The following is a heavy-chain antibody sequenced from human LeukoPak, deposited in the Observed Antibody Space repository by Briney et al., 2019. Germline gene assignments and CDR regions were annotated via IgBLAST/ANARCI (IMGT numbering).Heavy chain of an antibody. CDR3: ARCTASCYANAFDV. J-gene: IGHJ3*01. CDR2: INGAGIVT. D-gene: IGHD2-2*01. Sequence: GGSLRLSCAASGFTFKNNAITSVRQAPGQGLEWVSAINGAGIVTEYATSLKGRFTISRANSKSTLYLQMDSLRPEDTAVYYCARCTASCYANAFDVWGQGTLLTVSS. CDR1: GFTFKNNA. V-gene: IGHV3-23*01.